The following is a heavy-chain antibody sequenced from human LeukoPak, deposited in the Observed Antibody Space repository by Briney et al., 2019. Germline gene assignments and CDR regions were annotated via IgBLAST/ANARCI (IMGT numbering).Heavy chain of an antibody. Sequence: ASVKVSCKASGYTFTSYYMHWVRQAPGQGLEWMGIINPSGGSTSYAQKFQGRVTMTRDMSTSTVYMELSSLRSEDTAVYYCARDFATAVVTQYWGQGTLVNVSS. J-gene: IGHJ4*02. D-gene: IGHD5-18*01. CDR3: ARDFATAVVTQY. V-gene: IGHV1-46*01. CDR2: INPSGGST. CDR1: GYTFTSYY.